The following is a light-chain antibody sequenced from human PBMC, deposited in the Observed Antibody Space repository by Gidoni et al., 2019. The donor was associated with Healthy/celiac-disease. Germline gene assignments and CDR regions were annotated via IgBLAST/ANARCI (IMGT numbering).Light chain of an antibody. CDR2: DAS. CDR3: QQYNSYWT. J-gene: IGKJ1*01. CDR1: QSISSW. Sequence: DIQMTPSPSTLSASVGDRVTITCRASQSISSWLAWYQQKPGKAPKLLIYDASSLESGVPSRFSGSGSGTEFTLTISSLQHDDFATYYCQQYNSYWTFXQXTKVEIK. V-gene: IGKV1-5*01.